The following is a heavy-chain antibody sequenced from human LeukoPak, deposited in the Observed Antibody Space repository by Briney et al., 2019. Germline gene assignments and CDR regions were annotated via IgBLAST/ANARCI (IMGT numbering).Heavy chain of an antibody. CDR2: ISAYNGNT. Sequence: ASVKVSCKASGYTFTSYGISWVRQAPGQVLEWMGWISAYNGNTNYAQKLQGRVTMTTDTSTSTAYMELRSLRSDDTAVYYCARVSYYYYDSSGYYDYWGQGTLVTVSS. CDR1: GYTFTSYG. V-gene: IGHV1-18*01. D-gene: IGHD3-22*01. CDR3: ARVSYYYYDSSGYYDY. J-gene: IGHJ4*02.